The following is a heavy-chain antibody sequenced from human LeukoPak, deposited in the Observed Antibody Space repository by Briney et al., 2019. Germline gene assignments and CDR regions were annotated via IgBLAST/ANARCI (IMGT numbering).Heavy chain of an antibody. Sequence: SETLSLTCTVSGDSISSYYWGWIRQPPGKGLEWIGSIYYSGSTYYNPSLKSRVTISVDTSKNQFSLKLSSVTAADTAVYYCASDSSSWRFDYWGQGTLVTVSS. CDR3: ASDSSSWRFDY. CDR1: GDSISSYY. J-gene: IGHJ4*02. V-gene: IGHV4-39*07. D-gene: IGHD6-13*01. CDR2: IYYSGST.